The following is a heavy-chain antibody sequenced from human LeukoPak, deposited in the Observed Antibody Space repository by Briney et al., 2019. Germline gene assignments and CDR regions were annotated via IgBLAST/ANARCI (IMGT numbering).Heavy chain of an antibody. J-gene: IGHJ6*02. CDR3: ARDHVTIFGVEYGMDV. Sequence: GASVTVSCKASGYTFTGYYMHWVRQAPGQGLEWMGWINPNSGGTNYAQKFQGRVTMTRDTSISTAYMELSRLRSDDTAVYYCARDHVTIFGVEYGMDVWGQGTTVTVSS. CDR1: GYTFTGYY. D-gene: IGHD3-3*01. V-gene: IGHV1-2*02. CDR2: INPNSGGT.